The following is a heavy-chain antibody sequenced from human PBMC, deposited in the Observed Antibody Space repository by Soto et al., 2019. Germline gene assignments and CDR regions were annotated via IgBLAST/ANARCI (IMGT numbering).Heavy chain of an antibody. J-gene: IGHJ5*02. CDR1: GYTFTSYG. D-gene: IGHD3-3*01. CDR3: ARDYPSQYYDFWSGFPNWFDP. V-gene: IGHV1-18*01. Sequence: GASVKVSCKASGYTFTSYGISWVRQAPGQGLEWMGWISAYNGNTNYAQKLQGRVTMTTDTSTSTAYMELRSLRSDDTAVYYCARDYPSQYYDFWSGFPNWFDPWGQGTLVTVSS. CDR2: ISAYNGNT.